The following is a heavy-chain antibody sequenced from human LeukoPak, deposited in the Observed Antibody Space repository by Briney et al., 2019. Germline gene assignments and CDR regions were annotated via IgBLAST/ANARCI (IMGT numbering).Heavy chain of an antibody. Sequence: ASVKVSCKASGGTFSSYAISWVRQAPGQGLEWMGRIIPIFGTANYAQKFQGRVTITADKSTSTAYMELSSLRSEDTAVYYCARVAQHGTAGAREVMPYDYWGQGTLVTVSS. D-gene: IGHD3-10*01. CDR2: IIPIFGTA. CDR1: GGTFSSYA. V-gene: IGHV1-69*06. J-gene: IGHJ4*02. CDR3: ARVAQHGTAGAREVMPYDY.